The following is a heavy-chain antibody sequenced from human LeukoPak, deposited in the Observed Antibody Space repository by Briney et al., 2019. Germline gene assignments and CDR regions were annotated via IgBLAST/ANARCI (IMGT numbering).Heavy chain of an antibody. V-gene: IGHV4-31*03. CDR2: IYYSGST. Sequence: SETLSLTCTVSGGSISSGGYYWSWIRQHPGKGLEWIGSIYYSGSTYYNPSLKSRVTISVDTSKNQFSLKLSSVTAADTAVYYCARDGAVTGDLSWGQGTLVTVSS. CDR1: GGSISSGGYY. D-gene: IGHD7-27*01. CDR3: ARDGAVTGDLS. J-gene: IGHJ4*02.